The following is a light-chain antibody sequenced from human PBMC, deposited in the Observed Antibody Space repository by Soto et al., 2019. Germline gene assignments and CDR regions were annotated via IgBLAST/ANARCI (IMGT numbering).Light chain of an antibody. Sequence: EIVMTQSPATLSVSPGERATLSCRASQSVGSNLVWYQQRPGQAPRLLMYDASTRATGIPVRFSGSGSGTDFTLTISRLEPEDFAVYYCQQYGSSSTFGQGTRLEIK. CDR2: DAS. CDR3: QQYGSSST. J-gene: IGKJ5*01. V-gene: IGKV3-15*01. CDR1: QSVGSN.